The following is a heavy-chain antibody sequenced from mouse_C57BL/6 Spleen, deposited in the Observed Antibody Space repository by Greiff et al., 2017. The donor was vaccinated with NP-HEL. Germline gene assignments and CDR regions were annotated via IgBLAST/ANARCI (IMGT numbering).Heavy chain of an antibody. CDR1: GYTFTDYY. Sequence: EVQLQQSGPELVKPGASVKISCKASGYTFTDYYMNWVKQSHGKSLEWIGDINPNNGGTSYNQKFKGKATLTVDKSSSTAYMELRSLTSEDSAVYYCARGIYYYGSRRAMDYWGQGTSVTVSS. CDR2: INPNNGGT. CDR3: ARGIYYYGSRRAMDY. V-gene: IGHV1-26*01. D-gene: IGHD1-1*01. J-gene: IGHJ4*01.